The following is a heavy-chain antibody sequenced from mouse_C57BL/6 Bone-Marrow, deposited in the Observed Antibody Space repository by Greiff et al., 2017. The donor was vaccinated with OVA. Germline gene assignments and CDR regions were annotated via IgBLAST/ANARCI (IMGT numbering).Heavy chain of an antibody. CDR3: ARKGIYYGHYYAMDY. CDR1: GYTFTSYW. J-gene: IGHJ4*01. D-gene: IGHD2-1*01. CDR2: IHPNSGST. V-gene: IGHV1-64*01. Sequence: QVQLQQPGAELVKPGASVKLSCKASGYTFTSYWMHWVKQRPGQGLEWIGMIHPNSGSTNYNEKFKSKATLTVDKSSSTAYMQLSSLTSEDSAVYYCARKGIYYGHYYAMDYWGQGTSVTVSS.